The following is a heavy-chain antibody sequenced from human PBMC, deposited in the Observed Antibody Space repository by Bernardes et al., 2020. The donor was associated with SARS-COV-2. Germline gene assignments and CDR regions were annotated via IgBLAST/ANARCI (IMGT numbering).Heavy chain of an antibody. V-gene: IGHV3-23*01. Sequence: GGSLRLSCAASGFTFNSYAMSWVRQATGKGLEWVSVISGSGDTTYYADSVKGRVTISRDNSKNTLYLQMNSLRAEDTAVYYCAKDGAVYSSSYYFDYWGQGTLVTVSS. CDR3: AKDGAVYSSSYYFDY. CDR1: GFTFNSYA. CDR2: ISGSGDTT. J-gene: IGHJ4*02. D-gene: IGHD6-6*01.